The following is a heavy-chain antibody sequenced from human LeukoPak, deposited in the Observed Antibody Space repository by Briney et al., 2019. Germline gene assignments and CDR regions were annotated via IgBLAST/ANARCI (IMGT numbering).Heavy chain of an antibody. V-gene: IGHV4-39*01. D-gene: IGHD1-1*01. CDR3: ARLSLMNPQLSYWYFDV. J-gene: IGHJ2*01. CDR1: GGSISSSSYY. Sequence: SETLSLTCTVSGGSISSSSYYWGWIRQPPGKGLEWIGSIYYSGSTYYNPSLKSRVTISVDASQNQFSLTVNSVTAADTAVYFCARLSLMNPQLSYWYFDVWGRGTLVTVSS. CDR2: IYYSGST.